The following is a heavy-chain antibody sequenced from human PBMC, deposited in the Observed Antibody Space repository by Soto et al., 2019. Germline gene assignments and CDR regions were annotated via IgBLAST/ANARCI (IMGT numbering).Heavy chain of an antibody. CDR3: ARGTGYCSSTSCYKEYFQH. J-gene: IGHJ1*01. V-gene: IGHV4-34*01. CDR1: GGSFSGYY. D-gene: IGHD2-2*02. Sequence: SETLSLTCAVYGGSFSGYYWSWIRQPPGKGLEWIGEINHSGSTNYNPSLKSRVTISVDTSKNQFSLKLSSVTAADTAVYYCARGTGYCSSTSCYKEYFQHWGQGTLVTVSS. CDR2: INHSGST.